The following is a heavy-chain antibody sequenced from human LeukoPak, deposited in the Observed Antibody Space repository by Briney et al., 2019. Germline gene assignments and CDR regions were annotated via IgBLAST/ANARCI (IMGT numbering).Heavy chain of an antibody. J-gene: IGHJ4*02. V-gene: IGHV4-34*01. CDR1: GGSFSGYY. CDR3: ARDDRRYCSGGTCYSRDY. CDR2: LNQSGIT. Sequence: SETLSLTCAVYGGSFSGYYWSWIRQSPGKGLEWIGELNQSGITNYNPSLKTRVTISVDTSKNQLSLKLRSVTAADTAVYYCARDDRRYCSGGTCYSRDYWGQGTMVTVSS. D-gene: IGHD2-15*01.